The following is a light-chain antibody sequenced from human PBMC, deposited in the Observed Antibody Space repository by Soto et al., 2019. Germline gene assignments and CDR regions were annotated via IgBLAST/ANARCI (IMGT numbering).Light chain of an antibody. J-gene: IGKJ1*01. V-gene: IGKV3-20*01. CDR1: QSVSSNF. CDR3: QQYGTSPPT. CDR2: GAS. Sequence: EIVLTQSPGTLSLSPGERATLSCKASQSVSSNFLAWYQRKPGQAPRLLIYGASYRAPDIPYRFSGSGSGTDFTLTITRLEPEDFAVYYCQQYGTSPPTFVQGTKVEI.